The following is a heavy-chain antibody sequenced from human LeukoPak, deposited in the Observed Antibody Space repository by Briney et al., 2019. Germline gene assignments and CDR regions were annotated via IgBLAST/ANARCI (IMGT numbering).Heavy chain of an antibody. CDR3: ARQGLGGTYSNDAFDI. CDR1: GGSISSYY. V-gene: IGHV4-59*05. D-gene: IGHD1-26*01. J-gene: IGHJ3*02. CDR2: ISYSGST. Sequence: SETLSLTCTVSGGSISSYYWSWIRQPPGKGLEWIGSISYSGSTFYNPSLKSRVTISVDTSKNQFSLKLNSVTAADSAVYYCARQGLGGTYSNDAFDIWGQGTMVTVSS.